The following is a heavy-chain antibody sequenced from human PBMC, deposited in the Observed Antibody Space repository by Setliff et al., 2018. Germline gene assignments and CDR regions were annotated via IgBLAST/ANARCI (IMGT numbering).Heavy chain of an antibody. Sequence: SETLSLTCAVSDFSVSSNYYWGWIRQPPGKGLEWIANVYYSGSTYYSPSLKSRVTVSVDTSKNQFSLNLYSVTAADTAVYYCARTSSGRYFDLWGRGTLVTVSS. CDR2: VYYSGST. CDR1: DFSVSSNYY. J-gene: IGHJ2*01. CDR3: ARTSSGRYFDL. V-gene: IGHV4-38-2*01.